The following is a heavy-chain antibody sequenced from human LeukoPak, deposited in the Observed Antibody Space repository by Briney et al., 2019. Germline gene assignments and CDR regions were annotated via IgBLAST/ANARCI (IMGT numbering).Heavy chain of an antibody. J-gene: IGHJ4*02. D-gene: IGHD3-10*01. CDR3: ARQLKYYGSGSYFDY. CDR2: IYTSGST. Sequence: PSETLSLTCTVSGGSMSSYYWSWIRQPAGKGLEWIGRIYTSGSTNYNPSLKSRVTMSVDTSKNQFSLKLTSVTAADTVVYYCARQLKYYGSGSYFDYWGQGTLVTVSS. CDR1: GGSMSSYY. V-gene: IGHV4-4*07.